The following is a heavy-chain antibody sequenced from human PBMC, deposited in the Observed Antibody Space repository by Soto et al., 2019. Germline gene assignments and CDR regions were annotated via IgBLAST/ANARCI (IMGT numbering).Heavy chain of an antibody. V-gene: IGHV4-59*01. CDR1: GGSISSYY. J-gene: IGHJ6*02. Sequence: SETLSLTCTVSGGSISSYYWSWIRQPPGKGLEWIGYIYYSGSTNYNPSLKSRATISVDTSKNQFSLKLSSVTAADTAVYYCARGMDTAMDYYYGMDVWGQGTTVTVSS. D-gene: IGHD5-18*01. CDR2: IYYSGST. CDR3: ARGMDTAMDYYYGMDV.